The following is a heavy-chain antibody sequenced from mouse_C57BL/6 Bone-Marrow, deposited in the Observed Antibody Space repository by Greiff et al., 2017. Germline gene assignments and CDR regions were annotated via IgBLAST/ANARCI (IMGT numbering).Heavy chain of an antibody. CDR1: GFSFTTYA. Sequence: EVQLVESGGGLVQPKGSLKLSCAASGFSFTTYAMNWVRQAPGKGLEWVARIRSKSNNYATYYSDSVKDRFTISRDDSESMLYLQMNNLKTEDTAMDYCVTGTWFAYWGQGTRVTVSA. CDR3: VTGTWFAY. CDR2: IRSKSNNYAT. V-gene: IGHV10-1*01. D-gene: IGHD4-1*01. J-gene: IGHJ3*01.